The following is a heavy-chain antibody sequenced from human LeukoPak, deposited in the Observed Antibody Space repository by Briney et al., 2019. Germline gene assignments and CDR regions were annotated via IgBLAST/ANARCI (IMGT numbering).Heavy chain of an antibody. CDR3: ARSITIFGVAGPFDP. Sequence: SVKVSCKASGGTFSSYAISWVRQAPGQGLEWMGGTIPIFGTANYAQKFQGRVTITADESTSTAYMEQSSLRSEDTAVYYCARSITIFGVAGPFDPWGQGTLVTVCS. J-gene: IGHJ5*02. CDR2: TIPIFGTA. V-gene: IGHV1-69*13. D-gene: IGHD3-3*01. CDR1: GGTFSSYA.